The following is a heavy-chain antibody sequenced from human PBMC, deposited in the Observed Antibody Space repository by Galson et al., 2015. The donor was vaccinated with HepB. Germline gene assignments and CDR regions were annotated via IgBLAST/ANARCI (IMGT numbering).Heavy chain of an antibody. Sequence: SLRLSCAASGFTFSSCSMNWVRQAPGKGLEWVSSISSSSDYIFYAGSVKGRFTISRDNGKNLVFLQMNSLRAEDTAVYYCTTKTSGTYPFDYWGQGTLVTVSS. V-gene: IGHV3-21*01. CDR1: GFTFSSCS. CDR3: TTKTSGTYPFDY. CDR2: ISSSSDYI. J-gene: IGHJ4*02. D-gene: IGHD1-26*01.